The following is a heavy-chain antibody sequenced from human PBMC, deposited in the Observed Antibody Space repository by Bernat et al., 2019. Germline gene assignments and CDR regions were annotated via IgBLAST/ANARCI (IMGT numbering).Heavy chain of an antibody. V-gene: IGHV3-33*01. Sequence: QVHLVESGGGVVQPGRSLRLSCAASGFTFSYHGMHWVRQVPGKGLEWVALIWFDGSKIYYRDSMKGRFTISRDNSKNTLYLQMSSLRAEDTAVYYCARMRQVEKNNYLDYWGQGTLVTVAS. CDR3: ARMRQVEKNNYLDY. J-gene: IGHJ4*01. D-gene: IGHD2-15*01. CDR2: IWFDGSKI. CDR1: GFTFSYHG.